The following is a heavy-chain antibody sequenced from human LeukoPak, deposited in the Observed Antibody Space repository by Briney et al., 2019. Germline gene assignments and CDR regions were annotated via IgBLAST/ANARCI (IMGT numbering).Heavy chain of an antibody. V-gene: IGHV4-34*01. CDR2: INHSGST. Sequence: SETLSLTCAVYGGSFSGYYWSWIRQPPGKGLEWIGEINHSGSTNYNPSLKTRVTISVDTSKNQFSLKLSSVTAADTAVYYCARGLAYGDNYNWFDPWGQGTLVTVSS. D-gene: IGHD4-17*01. CDR3: ARGLAYGDNYNWFDP. CDR1: GGSFSGYY. J-gene: IGHJ5*02.